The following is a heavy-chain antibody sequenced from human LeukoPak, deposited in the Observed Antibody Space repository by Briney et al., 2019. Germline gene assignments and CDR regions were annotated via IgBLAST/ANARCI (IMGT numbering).Heavy chain of an antibody. J-gene: IGHJ4*02. CDR2: ISAYNGNT. D-gene: IGHD3-22*01. CDR1: GYTFTSYG. Sequence: GASVKVSCKASGYTFTSYGISWVRQAPGQGLKWMGWISAYNGNTNYAQKLQGRVTMTTDTSTSTAYMELRSLRSDDTAVYYCAREDYYDSSGYYYVFDYWGQGTLVTVSS. CDR3: AREDYYDSSGYYYVFDY. V-gene: IGHV1-18*01.